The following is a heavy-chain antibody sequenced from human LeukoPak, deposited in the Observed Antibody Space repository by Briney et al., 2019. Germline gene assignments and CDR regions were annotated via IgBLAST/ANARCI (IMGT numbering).Heavy chain of an antibody. J-gene: IGHJ4*02. CDR1: GGSISSYY. Sequence: SETLSLTCTVSGGSISSYYWSWIRQPPGKGLEWIGYIYYSGSTNYNPSLKSRVTISVDTSKNQFSLKLSSVTAADTAVYYCARDPYSYGYFDYWGQGTLGTVSS. D-gene: IGHD5-18*01. CDR2: IYYSGST. V-gene: IGHV4-59*01. CDR3: ARDPYSYGYFDY.